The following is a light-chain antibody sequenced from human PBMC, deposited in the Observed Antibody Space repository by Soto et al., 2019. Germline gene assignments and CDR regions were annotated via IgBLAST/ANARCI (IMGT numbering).Light chain of an antibody. V-gene: IGKV3-20*01. CDR1: QSVSSSY. Sequence: EIMLTQSPGTLSLSPGERATLSCRASQSVSSSYLAWYQQKHGQAPRLLIYGASSRATGIPDRFSGSGSGTDFTLTISRLEPEDFAVYYCQQYDSSPYTFGQGTKLEIK. CDR3: QQYDSSPYT. J-gene: IGKJ2*01. CDR2: GAS.